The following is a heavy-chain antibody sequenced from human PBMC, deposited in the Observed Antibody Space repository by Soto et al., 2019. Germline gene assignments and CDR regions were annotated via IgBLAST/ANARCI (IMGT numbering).Heavy chain of an antibody. CDR3: ARGRGYSYGYRFDY. CDR2: IYYSGST. D-gene: IGHD5-18*01. V-gene: IGHV4-61*01. J-gene: IGHJ4*02. Sequence: PSETLSLTCTVSGGSVSSGSYYWSWIRQPPGKGLEWIGYIYYSGSTNYNPSLKSRVTISVDTSKNQFSLKLSSVTAADTAVYYCARGRGYSYGYRFDYWGQGTLVTAPQ. CDR1: GGSVSSGSYY.